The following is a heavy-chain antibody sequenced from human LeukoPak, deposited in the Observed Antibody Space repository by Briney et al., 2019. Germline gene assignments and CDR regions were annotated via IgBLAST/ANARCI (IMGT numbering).Heavy chain of an antibody. Sequence: SETLSLTCTVSGGSISNYHWGWIRQPPGKGLEWIGYIFYSGSTNDNPSLKSRVTISVDTSKNQFSLKLSSVTAADTAVYYCARRRDFAMVRAINWFDPWGQGTLVTVSS. J-gene: IGHJ5*02. V-gene: IGHV4-59*12. D-gene: IGHD3-10*01. CDR2: IFYSGST. CDR3: ARRRDFAMVRAINWFDP. CDR1: GGSISNYH.